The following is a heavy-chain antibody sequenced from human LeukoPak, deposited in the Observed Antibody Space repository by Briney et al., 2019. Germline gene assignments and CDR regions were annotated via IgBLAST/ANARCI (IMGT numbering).Heavy chain of an antibody. CDR3: ASLYDYVWGSYRYTYRVDY. Sequence: SQTLSPTSAVSAYSISSVYYWGWIRQPPGKGLEWIGGIYLSGSTYYNPSLKSRVTISVDTSKNQFSLKLSSVTAADTAVYYCASLYDYVWGSYRYTYRVDYWGQGTLVTVSS. CDR2: IYLSGST. CDR1: AYSISSVYY. D-gene: IGHD3-16*02. J-gene: IGHJ4*02. V-gene: IGHV4-38-2*01.